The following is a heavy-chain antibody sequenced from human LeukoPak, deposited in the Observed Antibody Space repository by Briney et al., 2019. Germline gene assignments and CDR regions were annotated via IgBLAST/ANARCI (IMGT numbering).Heavy chain of an antibody. CDR3: ARNVRGDCSSTSCLNPRGYAFDI. Sequence: PGGSLRLSCAASGFTFSSYAMHWVRQAPGKGLEWVAVISYDGSNKYYADSVKGRFTISRDNSKNTLYLQMNSLRAEDTAVYYCARNVRGDCSSTSCLNPRGYAFDIWGQGTMVTVSS. CDR2: ISYDGSNK. CDR1: GFTFSSYA. V-gene: IGHV3-30-3*01. J-gene: IGHJ3*02. D-gene: IGHD2-2*01.